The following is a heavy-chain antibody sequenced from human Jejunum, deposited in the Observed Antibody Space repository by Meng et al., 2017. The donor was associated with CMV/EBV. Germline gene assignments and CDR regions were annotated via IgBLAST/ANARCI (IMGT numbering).Heavy chain of an antibody. CDR2: LPHSGPT. V-gene: IGHV4-59*01. J-gene: IGHJ5*02. D-gene: IGHD3-10*01. CDR1: SLRTYW. Sequence: SLRTYWWSWIRQSPGKGLEWIGYLPHSGPTNHNPSLRSRVIMSVDTSNNQFSLKLTSVTAADTAVYYCARDSYHYGSSTYNWFDPWGQGILVTVSS. CDR3: ARDSYHYGSSTYNWFDP.